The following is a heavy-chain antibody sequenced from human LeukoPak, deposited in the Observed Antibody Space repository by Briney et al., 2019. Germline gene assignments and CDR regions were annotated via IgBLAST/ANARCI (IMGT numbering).Heavy chain of an antibody. CDR2: IYYSGST. V-gene: IGHV4-59*08. CDR3: ARHSTYYFDY. D-gene: IGHD3-3*02. CDR1: GGSISSYY. Sequence: SETLSLTCTVSGGSISSYYWSWIRQPPGKGLEWIGYIYYSGSTNYNPSLKSRVTISVDTSKNQFSLRLSSVTAADTAVYYCARHSTYYFDYWGQGTLVTVSS. J-gene: IGHJ4*02.